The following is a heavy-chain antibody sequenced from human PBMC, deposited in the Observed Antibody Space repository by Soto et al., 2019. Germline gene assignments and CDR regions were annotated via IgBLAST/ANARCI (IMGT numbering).Heavy chain of an antibody. V-gene: IGHV1-8*01. D-gene: IGHD3-3*01. J-gene: IGHJ6*03. Sequence: ASVKVSCKASGYTFTSYDINWVRQATGQGLEWMGWMNPNSGNTGYAQKFQGRVTMTRNTSISTAYMELSSLRSEDTVVYYCARVLRFLRYYYYMDVWGKGTTVTVSS. CDR3: ARVLRFLRYYYYMDV. CDR2: MNPNSGNT. CDR1: GYTFTSYD.